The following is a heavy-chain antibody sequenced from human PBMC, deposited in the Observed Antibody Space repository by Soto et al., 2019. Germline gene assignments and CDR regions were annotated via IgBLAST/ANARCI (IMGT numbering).Heavy chain of an antibody. Sequence: GGSLRLSCAASASRFSSSYLHLVRQAPGKGLECLSYISQSSSFIYYADSVKGRFTISRDNAKNLLYLQMNSLRAEDTAVYFCARVNLRLSYGIEGWGKGTKVTVSS. CDR2: ISQSSSFI. D-gene: IGHD3-3*01. CDR3: ARVNLRLSYGIEG. J-gene: IGHJ6*04. CDR1: ASRFSSSY. V-gene: IGHV3-21*05.